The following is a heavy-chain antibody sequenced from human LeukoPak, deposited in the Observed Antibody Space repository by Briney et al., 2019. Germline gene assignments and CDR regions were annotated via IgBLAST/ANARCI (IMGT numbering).Heavy chain of an antibody. D-gene: IGHD3-10*01. CDR2: VSYTGSA. CDR3: ARGARDYYGSGSYCDY. CDR1: GASISSITDF. V-gene: IGHV4-39*01. Sequence: SETLSLTCTVSGASISSITDFWGWIRQPPGRGPEWIGSVSYTGSAYYNPSLRSRVTMSADKSKNQFSLKLISVTAADSAVYYCARGARDYYGSGSYCDYWGQGTLVTVSS. J-gene: IGHJ4*02.